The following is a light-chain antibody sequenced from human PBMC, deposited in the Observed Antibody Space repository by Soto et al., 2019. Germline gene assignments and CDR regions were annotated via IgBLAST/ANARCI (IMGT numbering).Light chain of an antibody. J-gene: IGKJ5*01. Sequence: DIVMTQSPDSLAVSLGARATINCRSSQSVLHTSTNKNYFDWYQQKTGQPHRLLISWASSRESGVPDRFSGSGSGTDFTLTISSLQAEDVAVYYCQQSYSIPPTFGQGTRL. CDR1: QSVLHTSTNKNY. V-gene: IGKV4-1*01. CDR2: WAS. CDR3: QQSYSIPPT.